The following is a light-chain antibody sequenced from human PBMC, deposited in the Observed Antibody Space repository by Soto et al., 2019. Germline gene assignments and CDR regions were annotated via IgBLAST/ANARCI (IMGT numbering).Light chain of an antibody. CDR1: SXXXGGSDF. CDR2: DVN. CDR3: SXYTTGNTPYV. V-gene: IGLV2-14*03. J-gene: IGLJ1*01. Sequence: QSALTQPASVSGSPGQSIAISCTGTSXXXGGSDFVSWYQHHPGKAPKLIIHDVNNRPSGVSARFSGSKSGNTASLTISGXXXXXXAXXXXSXYTTGNTPYVFGAGTKLTVL.